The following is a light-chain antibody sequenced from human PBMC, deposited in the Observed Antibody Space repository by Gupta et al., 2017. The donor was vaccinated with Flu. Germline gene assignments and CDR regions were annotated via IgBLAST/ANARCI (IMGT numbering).Light chain of an antibody. CDR3: YSYAGGDNRCV. V-gene: IGLV2-23*01. J-gene: IGLJ1*01. Sequence: SALTQPASVSGSPGQSITISCTGTSSDVGGYNLVSWYQHPPGKAPNLIIYEGTKRPSGVSNRFSGSKSGTTASVTNAGLQAEDGAVYYCYSYAGGDNRCVFGTGTKVTVL. CDR2: EGT. CDR1: SSDVGGYNL.